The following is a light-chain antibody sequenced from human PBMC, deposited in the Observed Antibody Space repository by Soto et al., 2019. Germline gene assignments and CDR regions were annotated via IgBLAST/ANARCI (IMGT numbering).Light chain of an antibody. V-gene: IGLV2-8*01. CDR3: SSYAGSSNV. CDR1: SSDVGGYNY. CDR2: EVN. J-gene: IGLJ1*01. Sequence: QSVLTQPPSASGSPGQSVAISCTGTSSDVGGYNYVSWYQQHPGKAPKLMIYEVNKRPSGVPDRFSGSNSGNTASLTVSGLQAEDEADYYCSSYAGSSNVFGTGTRSPS.